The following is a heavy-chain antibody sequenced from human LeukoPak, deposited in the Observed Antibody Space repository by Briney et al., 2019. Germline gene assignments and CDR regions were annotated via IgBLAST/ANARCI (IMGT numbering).Heavy chain of an antibody. J-gene: IGHJ4*02. CDR2: VYPGDSET. D-gene: IGHD4-17*01. CDR1: GYSFTSYW. V-gene: IGHV5-51*01. Sequence: GESLKISCKGSGYSFTSYWIGWVRQMPGKGLEWMGIVYPGDSETRYSPSFQGQVTISADKSISTAYLQWSSLKASDTAMYYCARLWKVSNDYGEYAGDCWGQGTLVTVSS. CDR3: ARLWKVSNDYGEYAGDC.